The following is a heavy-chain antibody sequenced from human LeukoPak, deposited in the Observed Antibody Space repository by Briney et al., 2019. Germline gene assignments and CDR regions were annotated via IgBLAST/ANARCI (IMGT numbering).Heavy chain of an antibody. V-gene: IGHV3-7*01. CDR3: ARDSVSSGYYFDY. CDR2: IKKDGSEK. CDR1: GFTFSSYW. J-gene: IGHJ4*02. Sequence: PGGSLRLSCAASGFTFSSYWMSWVRQAPGKGLEWVANIKKDGSEKYYVDSVKGRFTISRDNAKNSLYLQMNSLRAEDTAVYYCARDSVSSGYYFDYWGQGTLVTVSS. D-gene: IGHD3-22*01.